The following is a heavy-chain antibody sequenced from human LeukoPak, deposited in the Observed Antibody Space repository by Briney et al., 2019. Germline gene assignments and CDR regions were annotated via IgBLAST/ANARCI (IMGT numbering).Heavy chain of an antibody. CDR3: AKDVRGYNRPVDY. CDR2: ISGSGSGT. Sequence: GGSLRLSCAASGFSFSSQAMNWVRQAPGKGLEWVSAISGSGSGTDYADSVKGRFTISRDNSKNTVYLQMNSLRAGDTALYYCAKDVRGYNRPVDYWGQGTLVTVSS. J-gene: IGHJ4*02. D-gene: IGHD3-10*02. V-gene: IGHV3-23*01. CDR1: GFSFSSQA.